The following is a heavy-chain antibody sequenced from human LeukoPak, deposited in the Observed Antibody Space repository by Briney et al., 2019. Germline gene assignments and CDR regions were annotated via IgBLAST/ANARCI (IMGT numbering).Heavy chain of an antibody. CDR2: IYYSGST. CDR3: ARRGSSWSNFDY. Sequence: PSETLSLTCTVSGGSINSSSYYWGWIRQPPGKGLEWIGSIYYSGSTYYNPSLKSRVTISVDTSKNQFSLNLRSVTAADTAVYYCARRGSSWSNFDYWGQGTLVTVSS. CDR1: GGSINSSSYY. V-gene: IGHV4-39*01. J-gene: IGHJ4*02. D-gene: IGHD6-13*01.